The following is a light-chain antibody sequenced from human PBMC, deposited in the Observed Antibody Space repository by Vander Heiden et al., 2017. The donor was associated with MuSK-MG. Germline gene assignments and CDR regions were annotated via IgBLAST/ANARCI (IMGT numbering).Light chain of an antibody. CDR3: HVWDPSSGVV. CDR2: YDS. J-gene: IGLJ2*01. Sequence: SYVVTQAPAVSVAPGMTARLTCGAPNIQSKSVHWYQQRPGQAPVAVLFYDSDRPSGIPERLSGSNSGDMATLTISRVEAGDEADYYCHVWDPSSGVVFGGGTKL. CDR1: NIQSKS. V-gene: IGLV3-21*04.